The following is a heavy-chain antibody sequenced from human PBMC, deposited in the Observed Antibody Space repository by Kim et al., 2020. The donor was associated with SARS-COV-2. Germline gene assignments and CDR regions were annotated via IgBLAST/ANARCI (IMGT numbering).Heavy chain of an antibody. J-gene: IGHJ5*02. CDR3: ARGELTSGWFDP. D-gene: IGHD3-10*01. V-gene: IGHV1-46*01. Sequence: SYAQKFQGRVTMTRDTSTSTVYMELSSLRSEDTAVYYCARGELTSGWFDPWGQGTLVTVSS.